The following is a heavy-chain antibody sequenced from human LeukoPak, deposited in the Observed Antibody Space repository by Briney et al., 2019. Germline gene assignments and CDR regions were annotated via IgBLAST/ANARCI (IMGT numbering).Heavy chain of an antibody. J-gene: IGHJ5*02. CDR3: AGDQYHGSGTYAWFDH. CDR1: GVSISNHY. CDR2: MSFSGST. V-gene: IGHV4-59*11. D-gene: IGHD3-10*01. Sequence: PSETLSLTCTVPGVSISNHYWSWIRRPPGKKLEWIGYMSFSGSTNHNPSLKSRVTISLDTSKNQFSLRLNSLTAADTAVYYCAGDQYHGSGTYAWFDHWGQGTLVTVSS.